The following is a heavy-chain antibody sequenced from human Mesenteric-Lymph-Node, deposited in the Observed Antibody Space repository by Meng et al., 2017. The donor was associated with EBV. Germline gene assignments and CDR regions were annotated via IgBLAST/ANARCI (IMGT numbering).Heavy chain of an antibody. CDR2: INYGGST. Sequence: VPLQPWGAGLLHLSETLSLTCAVYGGSFSGDYWSWIRQPPGKGPEWIGEINYGGSTNYSPSLKSRVTISLDTSNNQFSLKLTSVTAADTAVYYCVRGPLAFGGVFVQFWGQGTLVTVSS. D-gene: IGHD3-16*02. J-gene: IGHJ4*02. V-gene: IGHV4-34*01. CDR1: GGSFSGDY. CDR3: VRGPLAFGGVFVQF.